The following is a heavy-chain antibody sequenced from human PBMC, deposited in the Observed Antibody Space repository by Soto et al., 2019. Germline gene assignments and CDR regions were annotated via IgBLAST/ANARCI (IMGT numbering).Heavy chain of an antibody. D-gene: IGHD2-15*01. CDR1: GGSFSGYY. Sequence: QVQLQQWGAGLLKPSETLSLTCAVYGGSFSGYYWSWIRQPPGKGLEWIGEINHSGSTNYNPSLKSRVTISVDTSKNQFALKLSSVTAADTAVYYCASYEVVVAATQPGDAFDIWGQGTMVTVSS. CDR2: INHSGST. CDR3: ASYEVVVAATQPGDAFDI. J-gene: IGHJ3*02. V-gene: IGHV4-34*01.